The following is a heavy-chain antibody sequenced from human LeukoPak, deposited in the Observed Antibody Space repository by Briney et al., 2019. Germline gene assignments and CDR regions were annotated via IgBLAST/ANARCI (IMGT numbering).Heavy chain of an antibody. J-gene: IGHJ5*02. CDR1: GYTFSGNY. D-gene: IGHD6-13*01. Sequence: ASVNVSCKASGYTFSGNYMHWVRQAPGQGLEWMGWINPNSGGTNYAQKFQGRVTMTRDTSISTAYMEVSRLRSDDTAAYYCARGLAAAGYNWFDPWGQGTLVTVSS. V-gene: IGHV1-2*02. CDR2: INPNSGGT. CDR3: ARGLAAAGYNWFDP.